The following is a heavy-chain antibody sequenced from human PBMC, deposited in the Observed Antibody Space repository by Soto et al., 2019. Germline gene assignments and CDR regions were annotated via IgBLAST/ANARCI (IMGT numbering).Heavy chain of an antibody. Sequence: GGCLRLSCAASGFTFSDYFMSWIRQAPGKGLEWVSYIGSSGSSIYYADSVKGRFTISRDNAKNSLYLQMNSLRVEDTAVYYCASEWNYYYGMDVWGQGTTVTVSS. CDR1: GFTFSDYF. CDR3: ASEWNYYYGMDV. V-gene: IGHV3-11*01. J-gene: IGHJ6*02. D-gene: IGHD5-12*01. CDR2: IGSSGSSI.